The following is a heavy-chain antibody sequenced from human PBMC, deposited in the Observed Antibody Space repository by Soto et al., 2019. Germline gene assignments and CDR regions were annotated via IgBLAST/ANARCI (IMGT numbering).Heavy chain of an antibody. CDR3: SWFIMVGGWFDPNYYHGMAV. J-gene: IGHJ6*02. D-gene: IGHD6-19*01. CDR2: ISGYNGNT. Sequence: ASVKVSCKTSGYTFSNYGINWVRQAPGQGLEWMGWISGYNGNTNYAQTVQGRVTMTTDTSTGTVYMELRSLKSDDTAIYYCSWFIMVGGWFDPNYYHGMAVWGQGTTVTVSS. V-gene: IGHV1-18*01. CDR1: GYTFSNYG.